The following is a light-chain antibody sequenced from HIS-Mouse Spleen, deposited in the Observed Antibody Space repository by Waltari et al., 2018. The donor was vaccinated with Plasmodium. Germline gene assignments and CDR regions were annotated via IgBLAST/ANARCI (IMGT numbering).Light chain of an antibody. CDR3: SSYAGSNKLV. J-gene: IGLJ2*01. V-gene: IGLV2-8*01. CDR1: SSDVGGSNY. Sequence: QSALTQPPSASGSPGQSVTISCTGTSSDVGGSNYVSWYQQHPGNAPKLMIYEVSKRPSGVPYRFSVSKSCNTASLTVSGLQAEDEADYYCSSYAGSNKLVFGGGTKLTVL. CDR2: EVS.